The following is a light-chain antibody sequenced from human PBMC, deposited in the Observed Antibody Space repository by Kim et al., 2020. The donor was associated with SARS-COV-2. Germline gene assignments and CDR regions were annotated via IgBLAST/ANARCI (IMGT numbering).Light chain of an antibody. CDR3: SSYTSSSTLV. J-gene: IGLJ2*01. V-gene: IGLV2-14*03. CDR2: DVS. CDR1: SSDGGGYNH. Sequence: GPSITTSCTGTSSDGGGYNHVSWYQHHPGKAPKLMIYDVSNRPSGVSNRFSGSKSGNTASLTISGLQAEDEADYYCSSYTSSSTLVFGGGTQLTVL.